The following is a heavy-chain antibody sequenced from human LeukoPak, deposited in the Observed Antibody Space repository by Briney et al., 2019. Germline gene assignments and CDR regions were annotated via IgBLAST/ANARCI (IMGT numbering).Heavy chain of an antibody. CDR1: GFTFSSYA. CDR3: ARARITMVRGLDY. J-gene: IGHJ4*02. V-gene: IGHV3-30*04. D-gene: IGHD3-10*01. Sequence: PGRSLRLSCAASGFTFSSYAMHWVRQAPGKGLEWVAVISYDGSNKYYADSVKGRFTIPRDNSKNTLYLQMNSLRAEDTAVYYCARARITMVRGLDYWGQGTLVTVSS. CDR2: ISYDGSNK.